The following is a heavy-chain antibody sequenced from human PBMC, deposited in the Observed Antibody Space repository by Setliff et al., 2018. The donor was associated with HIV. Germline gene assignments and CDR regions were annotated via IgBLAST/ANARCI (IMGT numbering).Heavy chain of an antibody. Sequence: GGSLRLSCAASGFTFSTYAMGWVRQAPGKGLEWVSTVGAVGGPTHYAESVKGRFTISKDNSKNALYLQMRSLIDEDTAVYYCAKVFVFGIDAFDIWGQGTMVTVSS. CDR1: GFTFSTYA. V-gene: IGHV3-23*01. CDR3: AKVFVFGIDAFDI. D-gene: IGHD3-10*02. J-gene: IGHJ3*02. CDR2: VGAVGGPT.